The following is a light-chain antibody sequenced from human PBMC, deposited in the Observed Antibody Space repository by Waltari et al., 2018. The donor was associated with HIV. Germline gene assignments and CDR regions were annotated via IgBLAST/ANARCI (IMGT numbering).Light chain of an antibody. V-gene: IGKV3-11*01. CDR2: DAS. Sequence: EIVLTQSPATLSWSQGEGATLSCRASQSVSSYLAWYQQKPGQAPRLLIYDASNRATGIPARFSGSGSGTDFTLTISSLEPEDFAVYYCQQRSNWPPLTFGGGTKVEIK. CDR3: QQRSNWPPLT. CDR1: QSVSSY. J-gene: IGKJ4*01.